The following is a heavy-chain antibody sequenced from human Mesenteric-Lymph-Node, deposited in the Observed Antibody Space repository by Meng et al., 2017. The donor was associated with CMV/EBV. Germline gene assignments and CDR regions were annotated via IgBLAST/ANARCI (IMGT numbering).Heavy chain of an antibody. J-gene: IGHJ4*02. D-gene: IGHD3-9*01. CDR2: ISGSGGST. V-gene: IGHV3-23*01. CDR1: GFTFSSYA. Sequence: GFTFSSYAMGWVRQAPGKGLEWVSAISGSGGSTYYADSVKGRFTISRDDSKNTLYLQMNSLRAEDTAVYYCARDTPYYDIWTTYVDHWGQGILVTVSS. CDR3: ARDTPYYDIWTTYVDH.